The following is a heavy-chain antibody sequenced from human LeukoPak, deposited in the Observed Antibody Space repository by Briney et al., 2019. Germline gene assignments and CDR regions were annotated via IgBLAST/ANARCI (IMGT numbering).Heavy chain of an antibody. Sequence: GGSLRLSCAASGFTVSSNYMSWVRQAPGKGLVWVSRINGDGSSTSYADSVKGRFTISRDNAKNTLYLQMNSLRAEDTAVYYCARDPLSGSYPSYWGQGTLVTVSS. D-gene: IGHD1-26*01. CDR2: INGDGSST. V-gene: IGHV3-74*01. CDR3: ARDPLSGSYPSY. J-gene: IGHJ4*02. CDR1: GFTVSSNY.